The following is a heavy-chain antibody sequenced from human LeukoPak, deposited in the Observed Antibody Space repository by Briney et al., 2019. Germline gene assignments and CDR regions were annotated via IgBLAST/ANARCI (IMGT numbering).Heavy chain of an antibody. CDR1: GFTFSSYG. CDR3: AKGAGYSSGFN. Sequence: GRSLRLSCAASGFTFSSYGMHWVRQAPGKGLEWVAVISYDGSNKYYADSVKGRFTISRDNSKNTLYLKMNSLRAEDTAVYYCAKGAGYSSGFNWGQGTLVTVSS. V-gene: IGHV3-30*18. J-gene: IGHJ4*02. D-gene: IGHD6-25*01. CDR2: ISYDGSNK.